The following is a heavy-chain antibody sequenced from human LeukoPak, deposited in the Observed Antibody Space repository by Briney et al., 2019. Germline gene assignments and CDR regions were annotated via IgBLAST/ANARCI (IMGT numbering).Heavy chain of an antibody. J-gene: IGHJ4*02. CDR1: GFTLGDYA. CDR2: IRSKAYGGTT. CDR3: ARGGVYCSSVSCSVDY. Sequence: GGSLRLSCTASGFTLGDYAMSWFRQAPGKGLEWVGFIRSKAYGGTTENAASVKGRFTISRDDSKSIAYLQMNSLKTEDTVVYYCARGGVYCSSVSCSVDYWGQGILVTVSS. V-gene: IGHV3-49*03. D-gene: IGHD2-2*01.